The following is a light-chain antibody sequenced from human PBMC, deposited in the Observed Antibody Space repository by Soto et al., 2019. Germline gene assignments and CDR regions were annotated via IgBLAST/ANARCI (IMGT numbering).Light chain of an antibody. CDR2: GAS. V-gene: IGKV3-20*01. CDR1: QSVSSSY. Sequence: EIVLTKSPGTLSLSPGERATLSCRASQSVSSSYLAWYQQKPGQAPRLLIYGASSRATGIPDRFSGSGSVTDFTLTISRLEPEDFAVYYCQQYGSSLWTFGQGTKVAIK. J-gene: IGKJ1*01. CDR3: QQYGSSLWT.